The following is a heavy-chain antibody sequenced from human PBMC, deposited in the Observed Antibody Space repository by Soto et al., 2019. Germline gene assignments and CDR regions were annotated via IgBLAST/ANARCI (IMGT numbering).Heavy chain of an antibody. J-gene: IGHJ4*02. V-gene: IGHV3-74*01. CDR2: INTDGSTT. CDR1: GFTFRSYW. Sequence: EVQLVESGGGLVQLGGSLRLSCAASGFTFRSYWMHWVRQAPGKGLVWVSRINTDGSTTYYADSVKGRFTISRDNAKNTLYLQMNSLRAEDTAVYYCARSPSGEFDFWGRGTLVTVSS. D-gene: IGHD1-26*01. CDR3: ARSPSGEFDF.